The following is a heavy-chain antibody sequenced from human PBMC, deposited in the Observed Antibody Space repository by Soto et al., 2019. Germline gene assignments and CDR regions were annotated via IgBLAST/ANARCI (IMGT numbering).Heavy chain of an antibody. CDR3: AQSPFGEYYDSSCYYASFEDI. CDR2: IIPIFGTA. D-gene: IGHD3-22*01. CDR1: GGTFSSYA. V-gene: IGHV1-69*01. J-gene: IGHJ3*02. Sequence: QVQLVQSGAEVKKPGSSVKVSCKASGGTFSSYAISWVRQAPGQGLEWMGGIIPIFGTANYAQKFQGRVTITADESTSTAYMELSSLRSEDTAVYYCAQSPFGEYYDSSCYYASFEDILGQGTMVTVSS.